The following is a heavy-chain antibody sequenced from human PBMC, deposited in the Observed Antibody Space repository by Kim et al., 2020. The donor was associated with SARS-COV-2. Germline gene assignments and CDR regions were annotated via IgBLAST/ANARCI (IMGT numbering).Heavy chain of an antibody. Sequence: GGSLRLSCAASGFTFSSYTMNWVRQAPGKGLECVSTISASGGSTYYADSVKGRFTISRDSSKNTLYLQMNSLRAEDTAVYYCSKGSPNWFDPWGQGTLVT. CDR3: SKGSPNWFDP. CDR2: ISASGGST. CDR1: GFTFSSYT. V-gene: IGHV3-23*01. J-gene: IGHJ5*02.